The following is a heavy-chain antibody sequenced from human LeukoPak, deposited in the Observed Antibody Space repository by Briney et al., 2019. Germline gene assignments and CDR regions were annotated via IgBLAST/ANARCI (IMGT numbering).Heavy chain of an antibody. V-gene: IGHV4-30-4*01. D-gene: IGHD3-10*01. CDR3: AGAGDFDS. CDR2: IYFDGST. CDR1: GGSIYSGDYY. J-gene: IGHJ4*02. Sequence: NPSETLSLTCAVSGGSIYSGDYYWSWIRQPPGKGLEWIGYIYFDGSTYYNPSLKSRVSISMDTSKNQFSLKLSSVTAADTAVYFCAGAGDFDSWGQGTLVTVSS.